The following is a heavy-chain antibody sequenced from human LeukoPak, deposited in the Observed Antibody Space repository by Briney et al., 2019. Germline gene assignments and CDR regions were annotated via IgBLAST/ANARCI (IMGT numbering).Heavy chain of an antibody. CDR3: ARDAGHSGAFDI. Sequence: ASVKVSCKASGYTFTGYYMHWVRQAPGQGLEWMGWINPNSGGTNYAQKFQGRVTMTRDTSISTAYMELSRLRSDDTAVYYCARDAGHSGAFDIWGQGTMVTVSS. CDR1: GYTFTGYY. CDR2: INPNSGGT. D-gene: IGHD2-15*01. V-gene: IGHV1-2*02. J-gene: IGHJ3*02.